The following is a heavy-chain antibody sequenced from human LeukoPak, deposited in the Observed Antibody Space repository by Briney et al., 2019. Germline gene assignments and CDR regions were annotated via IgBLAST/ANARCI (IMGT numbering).Heavy chain of an antibody. Sequence: GGSLRLSCAASGFTFSDSTIHWVRQASGKGLERVGRIRTKPNTYATAYAASVKGRFTISRDDSKNTAYLQMNSLKTDDTAVYYCTRHTERNSDWGQGTLVTVSS. V-gene: IGHV3-73*01. CDR3: TRHTERNSD. CDR2: IRTKPNTYAT. CDR1: GFTFSDST. J-gene: IGHJ4*02. D-gene: IGHD2/OR15-2a*01.